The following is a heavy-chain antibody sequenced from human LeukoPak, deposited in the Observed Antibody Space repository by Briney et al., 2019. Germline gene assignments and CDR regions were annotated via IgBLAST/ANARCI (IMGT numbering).Heavy chain of an antibody. CDR1: GGSITSYY. CDR2: INYSGST. D-gene: IGHD1-26*01. CDR3: ARVDGGSYQDFDD. J-gene: IGHJ4*02. V-gene: IGHV4-59*13. Sequence: SETLSLTCTVSGGSITSYYWSWIRQPPGKGLEWIGYINYSGSTNYNPSLKSRVTISVDTSKNAFSLKLSSVTAADTAVYYCARVDGGSYQDFDDWGQGTLVTVSS.